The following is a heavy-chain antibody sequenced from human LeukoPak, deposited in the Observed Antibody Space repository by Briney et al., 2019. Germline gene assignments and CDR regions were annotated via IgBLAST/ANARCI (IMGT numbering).Heavy chain of an antibody. D-gene: IGHD3-10*01. Sequence: ASETLSLTCTFSSGSISSYYWNWVRQPPGKGLEWLGFIYYSGTTNYNPSLKSRVTMSVDTSKNQFSLKLNSVTAADKAVYYCARWSFGSGSYAFDIWGQGTMVTVSS. CDR2: IYYSGTT. J-gene: IGHJ3*02. CDR1: SGSISSYY. CDR3: ARWSFGSGSYAFDI. V-gene: IGHV4-59*08.